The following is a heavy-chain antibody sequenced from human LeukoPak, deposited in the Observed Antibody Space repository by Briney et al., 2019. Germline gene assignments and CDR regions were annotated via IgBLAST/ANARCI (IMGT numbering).Heavy chain of an antibody. Sequence: GESLNISCTCAGYRFAYYLIAWVRETPRKGLEWIGINYRGDSDNRYSPYLQGQVTISAEKSISTAYLQWSSLKGSETAIYYCARRGQRDWFDLWGQGALVNVSS. J-gene: IGHJ5*02. CDR2: NYRGDSDN. V-gene: IGHV5-51*01. CDR3: ARRGQRDWFDL. CDR1: GYRFAYYL.